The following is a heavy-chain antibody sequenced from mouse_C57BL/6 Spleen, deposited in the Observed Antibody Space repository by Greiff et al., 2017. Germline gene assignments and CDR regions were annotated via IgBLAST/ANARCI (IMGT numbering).Heavy chain of an antibody. D-gene: IGHD2-4*01. V-gene: IGHV1-80*01. Sequence: QVQLQQSGAELVKPGASVKISCKASGYAFSSYWMNWVKQRPGKGLEWIGQIYPGDGDTNYNGKFKGKATLTADKSSSTAYMQLSSLTSEDSAVYFCARSFYDYGGSWFAYWGQGTLVTVSA. CDR1: GYAFSSYW. CDR3: ARSFYDYGGSWFAY. CDR2: IYPGDGDT. J-gene: IGHJ3*01.